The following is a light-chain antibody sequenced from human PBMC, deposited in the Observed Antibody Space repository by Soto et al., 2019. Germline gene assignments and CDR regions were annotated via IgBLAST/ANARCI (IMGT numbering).Light chain of an antibody. J-gene: IGKJ2*01. CDR2: GAS. Sequence: EIVLTQSPGTLSLSPGERATLSCRASQSVSSSYLAWYQQKPGQAPRLLIYGASTRATGIPDRFSGSGSGTDFTLTIRRLEPEHFAVYYCQLYENSLYTFGQGTNLDIK. CDR1: QSVSSSY. V-gene: IGKV3-20*01. CDR3: QLYENSLYT.